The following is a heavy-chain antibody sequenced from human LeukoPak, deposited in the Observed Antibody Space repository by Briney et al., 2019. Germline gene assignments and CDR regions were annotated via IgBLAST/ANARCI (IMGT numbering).Heavy chain of an antibody. V-gene: IGHV3-7*01. CDR2: IKQDGSEK. Sequence: GGSLRLSCAASGFTFSTYSMNWVRQAPGKGLEWVANIKQDGSEKYYVDSVKGRFTISRDNAKNSLYLQMNSLRAEDTAVYYCARDFYPPGYYDSSGYPTNRFDYWGQGTLVTVSS. J-gene: IGHJ4*02. D-gene: IGHD3-22*01. CDR1: GFTFSTYS. CDR3: ARDFYPPGYYDSSGYPTNRFDY.